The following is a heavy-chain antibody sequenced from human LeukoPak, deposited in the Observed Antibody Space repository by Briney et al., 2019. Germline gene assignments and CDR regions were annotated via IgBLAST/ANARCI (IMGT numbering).Heavy chain of an antibody. CDR2: ISYDGSNK. Sequence: GGSLRLSCAASGFTFSSYAMHWVRQAPGKGLEWVAVISYDGSNKYYADSVKGRFTISRDNSKSTLYLQMNSLRAEDTAVYYCARAYYYDSSGYPPHDYWGQGTLVTVSS. CDR1: GFTFSSYA. D-gene: IGHD3-22*01. CDR3: ARAYYYDSSGYPPHDY. J-gene: IGHJ4*02. V-gene: IGHV3-30-3*01.